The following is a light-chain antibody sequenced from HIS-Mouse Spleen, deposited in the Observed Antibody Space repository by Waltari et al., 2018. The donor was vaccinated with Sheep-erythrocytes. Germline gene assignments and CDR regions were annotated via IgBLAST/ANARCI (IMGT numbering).Light chain of an antibody. CDR1: SSNLGSNT. CDR3: AAWDDSLNGPVV. J-gene: IGLJ2*01. Sequence: QSVLTQPPSASGTPGPRVTIPCSGSSSNLGSNTLHWSQQLPGTAPKLLIYSNNQRPSGVPDRFSGSKSGTSASLAISGLQSEDEADYYCAAWDDSLNGPVVFGGGTKLTVL. CDR2: SNN. V-gene: IGLV1-44*01.